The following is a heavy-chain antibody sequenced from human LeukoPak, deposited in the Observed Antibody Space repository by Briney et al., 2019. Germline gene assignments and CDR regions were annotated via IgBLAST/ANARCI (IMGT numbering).Heavy chain of an antibody. J-gene: IGHJ4*02. D-gene: IGHD3-10*01. CDR3: ARGTMVRGPLVY. CDR1: GFTFSSYA. Sequence: PGGSLRLSYAASGFTFSSYAMYWVRQAPGKGLEWVAVISYDGSNKYYADSVKGRFTISRDNSKNTLYLQMNSLRAEDTAVYYCARGTMVRGPLVYWGQGTLVTVSS. V-gene: IGHV3-30*04. CDR2: ISYDGSNK.